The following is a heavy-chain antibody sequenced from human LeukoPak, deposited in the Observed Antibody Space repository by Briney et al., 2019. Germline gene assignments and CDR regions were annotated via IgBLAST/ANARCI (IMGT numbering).Heavy chain of an antibody. CDR2: IKQDGSEK. J-gene: IGHJ3*02. CDR3: ARDAFSRISIFGVVSDAFDI. D-gene: IGHD3-3*01. Sequence: GGSLRLSCAASGFTFSTYWMTWVRQAPGKGLEWVANIKQDGSEKYSVDSVKGRFTISRDNAKNSLYLQMNSLRAEDTAVYYCARDAFSRISIFGVVSDAFDIWGQGTTVTVSS. V-gene: IGHV3-7*01. CDR1: GFTFSTYW.